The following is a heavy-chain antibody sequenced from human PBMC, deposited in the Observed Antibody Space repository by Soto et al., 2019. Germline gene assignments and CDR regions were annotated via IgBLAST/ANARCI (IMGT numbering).Heavy chain of an antibody. V-gene: IGHV3-23*01. D-gene: IGHD6-13*01. CDR1: GFPFSIYA. CDR2: ISVSGGST. CDR3: AKPPIAAAGTYYFDY. J-gene: IGHJ4*02. Sequence: GGSLRLSCAASGFPFSIYAMSLVRQSPGKGLEWVSAISVSGGSTYYADSVKGRFTISRDNSKNTLYLQMNSLRAEDTAVYYCAKPPIAAAGTYYFDYWGQGTLVTVSS.